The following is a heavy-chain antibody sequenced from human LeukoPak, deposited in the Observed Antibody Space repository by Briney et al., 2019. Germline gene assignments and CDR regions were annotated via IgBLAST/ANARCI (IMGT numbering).Heavy chain of an antibody. CDR3: ARRDIVATSDY. J-gene: IGHJ4*02. V-gene: IGHV4-34*01. Sequence: SETLSLTCAVYGGSFSGYYWSWIRQPPGKGLEWIGEINHSGSTNYNPSLKSRVTLSVDTSKNQFSLKLSSVTAADTAVYYCARRDIVATSDYWGQGTLVTVSS. D-gene: IGHD5-12*01. CDR2: INHSGST. CDR1: GGSFSGYY.